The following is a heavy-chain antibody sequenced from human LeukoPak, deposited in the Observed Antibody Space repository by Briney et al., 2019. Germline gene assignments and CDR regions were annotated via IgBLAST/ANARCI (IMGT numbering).Heavy chain of an antibody. D-gene: IGHD3-10*01. Sequence: PGGSLRLSCAASGFTFRSYAMHGVRQAPGKGLEGVAVISYDGSNKYYADSVKGRFTISRDNSKNTLYLQMNSLTAEDTAVYYCAKLSITMVRGVIGPFDYWGQATLVTVSS. V-gene: IGHV3-30*04. CDR1: GFTFRSYA. CDR3: AKLSITMVRGVIGPFDY. CDR2: ISYDGSNK. J-gene: IGHJ4*02.